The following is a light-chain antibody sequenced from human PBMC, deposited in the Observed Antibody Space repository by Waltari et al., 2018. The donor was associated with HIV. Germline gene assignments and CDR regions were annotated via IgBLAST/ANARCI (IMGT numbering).Light chain of an antibody. CDR2: AVH. J-gene: IGLJ3*02. V-gene: IGLV2-14*03. CDR1: DSDFGLYNF. Sequence: SAVTQPASVSGLPGQSITISCTGDDSDFGLYNFVSWYQQHPGTLPRLMLYAVHSRASGISDRFSGSMSGHTAALNISGLRAEDEADYYCASFTGDHTLVFGGGTKVTVL. CDR3: ASFTGDHTLV.